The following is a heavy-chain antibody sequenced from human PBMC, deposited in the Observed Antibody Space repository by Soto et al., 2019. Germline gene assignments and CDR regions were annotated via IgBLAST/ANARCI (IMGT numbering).Heavy chain of an antibody. CDR1: GFTFSSYG. Sequence: QVQLVESGGGVVQPGRSLRLSCAASGFTFSSYGMHWVRQAPGKGLEWVAVIWYDGSNKYYADSVKGRFTISRDNSKNTLYRQLNSLRAEDTAVYYCARDRGGYPYYYYMDVWGKGTTVAVSS. D-gene: IGHD3-22*01. CDR2: IWYDGSNK. V-gene: IGHV3-33*01. CDR3: ARDRGGYPYYYYMDV. J-gene: IGHJ6*03.